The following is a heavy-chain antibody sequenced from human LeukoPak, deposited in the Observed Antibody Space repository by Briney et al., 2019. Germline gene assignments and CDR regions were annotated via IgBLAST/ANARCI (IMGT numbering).Heavy chain of an antibody. CDR1: GFSFIGYG. J-gene: IGHJ4*02. Sequence: GGPLRLSCAASGFSFIGYGMHWVRQVPGKGLECLANIKEDGSETYYADSVKGRFTISRDNPKNLLFLQINSLRVEDTAVYYCARETPRRGETRDGYRWGQGTVVTVSS. CDR3: ARETPRRGETRDGYR. D-gene: IGHD5-24*01. CDR2: IKEDGSET. V-gene: IGHV3-7*01.